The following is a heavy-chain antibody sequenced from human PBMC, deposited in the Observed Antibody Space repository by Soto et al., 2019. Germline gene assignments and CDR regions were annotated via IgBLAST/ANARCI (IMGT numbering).Heavy chain of an antibody. V-gene: IGHV4-4*02. J-gene: IGHJ6*02. Sequence: SETLSLTCAVSGGSISSSNWWSWVRQPPGKGLEWIGEIYHSGSTNYNPSLKSRVTISVDKSKNQFSLKLSSVTAADTAVYYCARAEGGNYYGMDVWGQGTTVTVSS. CDR3: ARAEGGNYYGMDV. D-gene: IGHD3-16*01. CDR2: IYHSGST. CDR1: GGSISSSNW.